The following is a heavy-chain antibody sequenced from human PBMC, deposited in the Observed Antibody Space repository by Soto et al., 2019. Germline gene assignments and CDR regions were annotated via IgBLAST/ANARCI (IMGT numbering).Heavy chain of an antibody. CDR2: IYHSGVT. V-gene: IGHV4-39*01. CDR3: ARLFDY. Sequence: QLQLQESGPGLVKPSETLSLTCTVSGGSISSNGYYWGWIRQPPGKGLEWIGNIYHSGVTYYNPSLKSRVTISVDTSRHQFSLKLNSMTAADTGVYYCARLFDYWGQGKLVPVSS. J-gene: IGHJ4*02. CDR1: GGSISSNGYY.